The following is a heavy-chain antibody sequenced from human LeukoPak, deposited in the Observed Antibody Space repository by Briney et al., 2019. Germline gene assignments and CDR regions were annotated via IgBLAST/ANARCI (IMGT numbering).Heavy chain of an antibody. CDR1: GGSISSYY. CDR2: IYYSGST. J-gene: IGHJ6*02. V-gene: IGHV4-59*01. CDR3: ARVLLATDYYYGMDV. Sequence: SETLSLTCTVSGGSISSYYWSWIRQPPGRGLEWIGYIYYSGSTNYNPSLKSRVTIPVDTSKNQFSLKLSSVTAADTAVYYCARVLLATDYYYGMDVWGQGTTVTVSS. D-gene: IGHD2-21*02.